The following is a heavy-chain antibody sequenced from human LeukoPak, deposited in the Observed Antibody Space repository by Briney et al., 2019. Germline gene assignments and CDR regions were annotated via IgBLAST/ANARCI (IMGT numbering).Heavy chain of an antibody. J-gene: IGHJ6*03. Sequence: GGSLRLSCAASGFTVSNNYMVWVRQAPGKGLEWVSSLYSGGTTYYADSVKGRFIISRDNSKNTLYLQMNSLRDEDTAVYYCARDQRGWSSLGYLYHYFDVWGKGTTVTISS. D-gene: IGHD6-19*01. CDR1: GFTVSNNY. V-gene: IGHV3-53*01. CDR3: ARDQRGWSSLGYLYHYFDV. CDR2: LYSGGTT.